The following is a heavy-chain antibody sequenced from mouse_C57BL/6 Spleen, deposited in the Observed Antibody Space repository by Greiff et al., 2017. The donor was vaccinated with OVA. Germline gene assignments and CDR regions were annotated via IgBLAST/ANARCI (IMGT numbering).Heavy chain of an antibody. CDR1: GFTFSDYG. Sequence: EVQVVESGGGLVKPGGSLKLSCAASGFTFSDYGMHWVRQAPEKGLEWVAYISSGSSTIYYADTVKGRFTISRDNAKNTLFLQMSSLRSEDTAMYYCARSKMGYFDVWGTGTTVTVSS. D-gene: IGHD2-5*01. CDR2: ISSGSSTI. J-gene: IGHJ1*03. V-gene: IGHV5-17*01. CDR3: ARSKMGYFDV.